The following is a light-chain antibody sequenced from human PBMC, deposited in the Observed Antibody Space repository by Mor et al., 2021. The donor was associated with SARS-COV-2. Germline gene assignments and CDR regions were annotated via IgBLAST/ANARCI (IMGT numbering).Light chain of an antibody. Sequence: APVLVIYKDSERPSGIPERFSGSSSGTTVTLTISGVQAEDEADYYCCSYAGSGTWVFGGGTKLTVL. J-gene: IGLJ3*02. CDR2: KDS. CDR3: CSYAGSGTWV. V-gene: IGLV3-25*03.